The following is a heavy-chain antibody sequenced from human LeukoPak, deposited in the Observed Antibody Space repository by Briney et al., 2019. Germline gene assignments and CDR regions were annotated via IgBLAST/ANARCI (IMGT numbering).Heavy chain of an antibody. CDR1: GYSFASYW. CDR3: ARQGSYCSGGSCSLYFDY. Sequence: GESLKISCKGSGYSFASYWIGWVRQMPGKGLEWMGIIYPGDSDTRYSPSFQGQVTISAGKSISTAYLQWSSLKASDTAMYYCARQGSYCSGGSCSLYFDYWGQGTLVTVSS. V-gene: IGHV5-51*01. D-gene: IGHD2-15*01. J-gene: IGHJ4*02. CDR2: IYPGDSDT.